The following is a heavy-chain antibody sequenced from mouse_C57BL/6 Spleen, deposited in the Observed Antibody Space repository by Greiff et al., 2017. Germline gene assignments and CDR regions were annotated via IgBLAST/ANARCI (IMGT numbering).Heavy chain of an antibody. CDR1: GYTFTGYT. V-gene: IGHV1-4*01. CDR2: INPGSGYT. J-gene: IGHJ4*01. CDR3: AGGVYSHDGYAMDY. D-gene: IGHD2-12*01. Sequence: VQLQQSGAELAKPGASVKISCKASGYTFTGYTMHWVKQRPGQGLEWIGYINPGSGYTNYNQKFKGKATLTADKSSSTAYMQLSSLTSEDSAVYYCAGGVYSHDGYAMDYWGQGTSVTVSS.